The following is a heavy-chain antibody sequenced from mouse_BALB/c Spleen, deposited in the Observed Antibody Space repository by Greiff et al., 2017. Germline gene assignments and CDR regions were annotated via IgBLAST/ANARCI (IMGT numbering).Heavy chain of an antibody. Sequence: VQLQQSGPELVKTGASVKISCKASGYSFTDYYMHWVKQSPEKSFEWIGEINPSTGGTSYNQKFQGKATLTVDKSSSTAYMQLKSLTSEDSAVYYCARDFTTVVAYYFDYWGQGTTLTVSS. V-gene: IGHV1-42*01. CDR2: INPSTGGT. D-gene: IGHD1-1*01. CDR1: GYSFTDYY. CDR3: ARDFTTVVAYYFDY. J-gene: IGHJ2*01.